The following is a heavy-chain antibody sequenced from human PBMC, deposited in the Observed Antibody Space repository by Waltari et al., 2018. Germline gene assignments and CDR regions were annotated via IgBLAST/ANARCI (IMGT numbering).Heavy chain of an antibody. D-gene: IGHD6-19*01. CDR2: INPNCGGT. J-gene: IGHJ2*01. CDR3: ARAEVAGTSRWYFDL. Sequence: QVQLVQSGAEVKKPGASVKVSCKAAGYTFTGYYMHWVRQAPGQGLEWMVRINPNCGGTTYAQQFQGRVTMTRDPSISTAYMELSRLRSDDTAVYYCARAEVAGTSRWYFDLWGRGTLVTVSS. CDR1: GYTFTGYY. V-gene: IGHV1-2*06.